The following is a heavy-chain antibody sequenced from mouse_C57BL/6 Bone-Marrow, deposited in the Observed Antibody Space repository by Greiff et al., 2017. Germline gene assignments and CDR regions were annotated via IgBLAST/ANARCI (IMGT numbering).Heavy chain of an antibody. J-gene: IGHJ2*01. CDR3: ASLGSNYGGYYFDY. D-gene: IGHD2-5*01. V-gene: IGHV1-4*01. Sequence: VQLQQSGAELARPGASVKMSCKASGYTFTSYTMHWVKQRPGQGLEWIGYINPSSGYTKYNQKFKDKATLTADKSSSPAYMQLSRLTSEDSAVYYCASLGSNYGGYYFDYWGQGTTLTVSS. CDR2: INPSSGYT. CDR1: GYTFTSYT.